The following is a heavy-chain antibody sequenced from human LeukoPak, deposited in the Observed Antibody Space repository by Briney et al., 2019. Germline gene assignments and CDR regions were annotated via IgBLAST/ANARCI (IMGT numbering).Heavy chain of an antibody. J-gene: IGHJ4*02. V-gene: IGHV3-30*03. CDR1: GFTLDSHG. CDR3: ARDYDIFTGYSNGYYFDY. Sequence: GGSLRLSCAASGFTLDSHGMHWVRQAPGKGLEWVAVISYDGSNKYYADSVKGRFTISRDNSKYTLYLQMDSLRAEDTAVYYCARDYDIFTGYSNGYYFDYWGQGTLVPVSS. CDR2: ISYDGSNK. D-gene: IGHD3-9*01.